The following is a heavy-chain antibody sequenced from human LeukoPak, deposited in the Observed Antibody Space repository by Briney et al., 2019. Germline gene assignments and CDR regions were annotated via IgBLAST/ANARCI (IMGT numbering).Heavy chain of an antibody. V-gene: IGHV1-69*04. J-gene: IGHJ4*02. CDR2: IIPILGIA. CDR1: GGTFSSYA. D-gene: IGHD6-6*01. CDR3: ARESIAARPALDY. Sequence: ASVKVSCKASGGTFSSYAISWVRQAPGQGLEWMGRIIPILGIANYAQKFQGRVTITADKSTSTAYMELSSLRSEDTAVYYCARESIAARPALDYWGQGTLVTVSS.